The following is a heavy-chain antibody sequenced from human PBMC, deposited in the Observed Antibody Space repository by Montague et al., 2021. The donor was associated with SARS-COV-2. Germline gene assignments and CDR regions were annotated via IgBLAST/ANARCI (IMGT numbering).Heavy chain of an antibody. J-gene: IGHJ4*02. Sequence: SETLSLTCTVSGASFASGYFCWSRIRQPTGKGLDWDIYMYYTGHTNYTPSLEIRVTMPVDPYKIQFSLTPTSVTAADTAVYYCARSRANVPSRPGFDYWGQGALVTVSS. V-gene: IGHV4-61*01. D-gene: IGHD2-2*01. CDR1: GASFASGYFC. CDR3: ARSRANVPSRPGFDY. CDR2: MYYTGHT.